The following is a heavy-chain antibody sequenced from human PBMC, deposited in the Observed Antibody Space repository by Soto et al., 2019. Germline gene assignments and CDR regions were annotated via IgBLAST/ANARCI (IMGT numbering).Heavy chain of an antibody. CDR2: ISYDGSNK. V-gene: IGHV3-30*03. Sequence: PGGSLRLSCAASGFTFSSYGMHWVRQAPGKGLEWVAVISYDGSNKYYADSVKGRFTISRDNSKNTLYLQMNSLRAEGTAVYYCASLYYYDSPHHAFDIWGQGTMVTVSS. D-gene: IGHD3-22*01. J-gene: IGHJ3*02. CDR3: ASLYYYDSPHHAFDI. CDR1: GFTFSSYG.